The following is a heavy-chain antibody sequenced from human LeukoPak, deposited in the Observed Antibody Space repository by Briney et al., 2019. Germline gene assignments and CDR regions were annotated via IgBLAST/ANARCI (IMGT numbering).Heavy chain of an antibody. CDR2: IYHGGST. J-gene: IGHJ2*01. D-gene: IGHD3-10*01. CDR3: ARAHNYGSENYAWGYFDL. CDR1: GGSISSSNW. V-gene: IGHV4-4*02. Sequence: PSETLSLTCAVSGGSISSSNWWTWVRQPPGKGLEWIGEIYHGGSTNYNPSLKSRVTISVDKSKNQFSLKLSSVTAADTAVYYCARAHNYGSENYAWGYFDLWGRGTLVTVSS.